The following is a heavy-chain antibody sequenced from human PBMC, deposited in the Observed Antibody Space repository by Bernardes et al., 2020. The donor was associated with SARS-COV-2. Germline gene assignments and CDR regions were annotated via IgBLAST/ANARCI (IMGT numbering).Heavy chain of an antibody. CDR2: INYSGGT. CDR1: GDSISSSNYC. Sequence: SESLSLTCTVSGDSISSSNYCWGWLRHPPGKGLEWIGNINYSGGTYYTPSLQSRVTISVDMSKNKFSLRLTSVTAADTAVYFCARLDYYLSGTYYNARHYWGQGALVTVSS. D-gene: IGHD3-10*01. J-gene: IGHJ4*02. V-gene: IGHV4-39*01. CDR3: ARLDYYLSGTYYNARHY.